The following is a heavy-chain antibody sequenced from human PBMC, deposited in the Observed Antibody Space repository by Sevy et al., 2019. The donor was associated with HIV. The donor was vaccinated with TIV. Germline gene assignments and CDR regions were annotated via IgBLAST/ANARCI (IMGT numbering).Heavy chain of an antibody. CDR3: ARITTVTTGFDY. CDR1: GGSISSYY. CDR2: IYYSGST. J-gene: IGHJ4*02. D-gene: IGHD4-4*01. Sequence: SESLSLTCTVSGGSISSYYWSWIRQPPGKGLEWIGYIYYSGSTNYNPSLKSRVTISVDTSKNQFSLKLSSVTAADTAVYYCARITTVTTGFDYWGQGTLVTVPQ. V-gene: IGHV4-59*01.